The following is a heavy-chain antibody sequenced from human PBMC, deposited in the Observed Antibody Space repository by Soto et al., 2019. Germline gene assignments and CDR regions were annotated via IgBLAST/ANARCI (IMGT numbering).Heavy chain of an antibody. CDR3: VREFLAGSFDN. J-gene: IGHJ4*02. D-gene: IGHD6-19*01. Sequence: QVQLVQSGAEVKKPGASVKVSCKTSGHTYTNYIIDWVRQTPGQGLEWMGWINGDNGDTQYAPEIQCRVTFTSETSTSTTYMEIRSLTSDDAAVDYCVREFLAGSFDNWGQGTLVTVSS. V-gene: IGHV1-18*04. CDR1: GHTYTNYI. CDR2: INGDNGDT.